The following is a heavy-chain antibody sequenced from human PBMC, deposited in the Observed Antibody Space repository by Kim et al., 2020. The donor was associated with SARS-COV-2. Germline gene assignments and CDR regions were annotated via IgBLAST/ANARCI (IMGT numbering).Heavy chain of an antibody. CDR3: AGKGMAAAGRWDFY. CDR2: IYHSGST. V-gene: IGHV4-4*02. J-gene: IGHJ4*02. Sequence: SETLSLTCAVSGDSISSRNWWSWVRPPPGKGLAWIGEIYHSGSTNYNPSLKSRVTISVDKSKNQFSLKLNSVTAADTAVYYCAGKGMAAAGRWDFYWGQGTLVTVSS. D-gene: IGHD6-13*01. CDR1: GDSISSRNW.